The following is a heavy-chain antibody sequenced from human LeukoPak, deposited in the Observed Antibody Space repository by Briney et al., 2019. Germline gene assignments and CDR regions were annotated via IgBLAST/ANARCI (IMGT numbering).Heavy chain of an antibody. CDR1: GFSFSNYW. CDR3: ARVLELSGMDV. D-gene: IGHD3-10*01. CDR2: INQNRGQS. J-gene: IGHJ6*02. V-gene: IGHV3-7*03. Sequence: GGSLRLSCEASGFSFSNYWMTWVRQAPGKGLEWVADINQNRGQSYYVDSVKGRFTLSRDNAKNSLFLQLNSLRAEDTAVYYCARVLELSGMDVWGQGTTVTVSS.